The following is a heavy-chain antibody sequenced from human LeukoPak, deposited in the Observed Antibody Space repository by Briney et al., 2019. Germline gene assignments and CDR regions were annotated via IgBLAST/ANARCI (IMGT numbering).Heavy chain of an antibody. CDR3: ARTHYYDSSGDNWFDP. CDR1: GYTFTSYD. D-gene: IGHD3-22*01. V-gene: IGHV1-8*01. Sequence: ASVKVSCKASGYTFTSYDINWARQATGQGLEWMGWMNPNSGHTGYAQKFQGRVTMTRNTSITTAYMELSSLRSEDTAVYYCARTHYYDSSGDNWFDPWGQGTLVTVSS. J-gene: IGHJ5*02. CDR2: MNPNSGHT.